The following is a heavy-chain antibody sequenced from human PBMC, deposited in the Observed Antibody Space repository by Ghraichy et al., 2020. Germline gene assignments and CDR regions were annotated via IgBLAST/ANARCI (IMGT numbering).Heavy chain of an antibody. CDR1: GGSFSGYY. CDR2: INHSGST. J-gene: IGHJ4*02. Sequence: SQTLSLTCAVYGGSFSGYYWSWIRQPPGKGLEWIGEINHSGSTNYNPSLKSRVTISVDTSKNQFSLKLSSVTAADTAVYYCARDDYWGQGTLVTVSS. CDR3: ARDDY. V-gene: IGHV4-34*01.